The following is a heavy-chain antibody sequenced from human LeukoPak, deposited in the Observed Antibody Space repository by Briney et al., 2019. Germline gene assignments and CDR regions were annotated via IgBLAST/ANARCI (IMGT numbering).Heavy chain of an antibody. Sequence: SETLSLTCSVSGGSMRSYYWSWIRQPPGKGLEWIAYIYNSGTTNYNPSLRSRVTISVDTSKNQFSPKLSSVTAADTAVYFCARHHYYGSGTFDYWGQGTLVTVSS. CDR3: ARHHYYGSGTFDY. D-gene: IGHD3-10*01. V-gene: IGHV4-59*01. J-gene: IGHJ4*02. CDR2: IYNSGTT. CDR1: GGSMRSYY.